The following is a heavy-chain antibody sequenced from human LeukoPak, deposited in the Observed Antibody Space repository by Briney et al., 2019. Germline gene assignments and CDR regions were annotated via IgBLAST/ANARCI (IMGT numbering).Heavy chain of an antibody. CDR3: GRGGDGIDV. CDR2: INQDESRA. V-gene: IGHV3-74*01. CDR1: GFTFRNYY. Sequence: WGSLRLSCAVSGFTFRNYYRHWIRQPPGQGLVWVSRINQDESRAYADSVKGRFTVSRDNAKNKLYLQLNALRAEDTAVYFCGRGGDGIDVWGQGTTVIVSS. J-gene: IGHJ3*01. D-gene: IGHD5-24*01.